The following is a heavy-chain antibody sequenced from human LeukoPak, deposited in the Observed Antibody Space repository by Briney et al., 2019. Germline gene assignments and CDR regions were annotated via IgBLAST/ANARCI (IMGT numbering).Heavy chain of an antibody. CDR3: ATVVVVGGTPEYY. V-gene: IGHV1-2*02. CDR1: GYTFTGYD. D-gene: IGHD2-15*01. CDR2: INPNSGGT. J-gene: IGHJ4*02. Sequence: GASVTVSCKASGYTFTGYDMHWVRQAPGRGLEWVGWINPNSGGTNYAQKFQGRVTMTRDTSITTAYMDLGRLTSDDTAVYYCATVVVVGGTPEYYWGQGTLVTVSS.